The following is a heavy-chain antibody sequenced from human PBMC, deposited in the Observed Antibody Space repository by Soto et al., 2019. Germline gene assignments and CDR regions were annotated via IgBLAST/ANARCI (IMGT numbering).Heavy chain of an antibody. V-gene: IGHV3-33*01. D-gene: IGHD1-26*01. J-gene: IGHJ4*02. CDR2: LWHDGSNK. CDR3: ARESGSYHVDY. CDR1: GFTFSRFV. Sequence: QVQLVESGGGVVQPGRSLRLSCAASGFTFSRFVMHWVRQAPGKGLEWVAVLWHDGSNKNYGDSVKGRFTISRDNSKKTLYLQMNSLRVEDTAVYYCARESGSYHVDYWGQGTLVTVSS.